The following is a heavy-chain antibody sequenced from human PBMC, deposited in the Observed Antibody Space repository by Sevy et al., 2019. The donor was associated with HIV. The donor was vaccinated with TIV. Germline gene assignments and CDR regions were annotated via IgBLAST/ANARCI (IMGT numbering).Heavy chain of an antibody. CDR2: IRSEVYGGTT. CDR3: TSGRRVYADYGVDY. J-gene: IGHJ4*02. D-gene: IGHD4-17*01. V-gene: IGHV3-49*03. Sequence: GGSLRLSCTASGFTFGEYSMSWFRQAPGKGLEWVSFIRSEVYGGTTEYAQSVKGGFTISRDDSKSIAYLQMSSLKTEDTAVYYCTSGRRVYADYGVDYWGQGTLVTVSS. CDR1: GFTFGEYS.